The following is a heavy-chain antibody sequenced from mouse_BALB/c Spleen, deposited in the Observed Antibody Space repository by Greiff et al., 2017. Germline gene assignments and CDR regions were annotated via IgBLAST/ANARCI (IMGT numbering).Heavy chain of an antibody. CDR1: GFTFSNYW. CDR2: IRLKSNNYAT. CDR3: TRPRGGQSSWFAY. J-gene: IGHJ3*01. V-gene: IGHV6-6*02. Sequence: EVKVEESGGGLVQPGGSMKLSCVASGFTFSNYWMNWVRQSPEKGLEWVAEIRLKSNNYATHYAESVKGRFTISRDDSKSSVYLQMNNLRAEDTGIYYCTRPRGGQSSWFAYWGQGSLVTVSA.